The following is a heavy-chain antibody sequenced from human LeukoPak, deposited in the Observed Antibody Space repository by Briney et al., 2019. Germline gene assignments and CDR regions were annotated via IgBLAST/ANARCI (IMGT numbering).Heavy chain of an antibody. Sequence: ASVKVSCKASVYTFTNFYIHWVRQAPGQWLKWMGWMNPNSGDTSYAREFQDRVTMTRDTSLNTAYMELSRLRSDDTAVYFCARRPINCIIANCYVDYWGQGTLVTVSS. CDR1: VYTFTNFY. CDR3: ARRPINCIIANCYVDY. V-gene: IGHV1-2*02. CDR2: MNPNSGDT. J-gene: IGHJ4*02. D-gene: IGHD3-3*02.